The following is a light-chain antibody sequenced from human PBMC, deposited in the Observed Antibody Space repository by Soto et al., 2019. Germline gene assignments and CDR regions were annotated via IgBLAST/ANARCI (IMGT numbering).Light chain of an antibody. CDR2: DVS. CDR1: QSVSGK. Sequence: EIGMTPFSATLSVSPGERATLSCRASQSVSGKLAWYQQKPGQAPRLVIYDVSTRATGIPARFSGRGSGTDFTLTISSLQPEDFAVYYCLQDYNLPITFGQGTRLEI. V-gene: IGKV3-15*01. J-gene: IGKJ5*01. CDR3: LQDYNLPIT.